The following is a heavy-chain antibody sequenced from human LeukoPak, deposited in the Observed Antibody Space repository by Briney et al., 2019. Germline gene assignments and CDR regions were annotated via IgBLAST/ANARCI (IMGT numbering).Heavy chain of an antibody. CDR2: IYTSGST. D-gene: IGHD2-2*02. J-gene: IGHJ6*03. CDR1: GGSISSYY. CDR3: ARQQVVPAAIWETHLYDYYYMDV. V-gene: IGHV4-59*08. Sequence: PSETLSLTCTVSGGSISSYYWSWIRQPPGRGLEWIGYIYTSGSTKFNPSLKSRVTISVDTYKSQFSLKLSSVTAADTAVYYCARQQVVPAAIWETHLYDYYYMDVWGKGTTVTVSS.